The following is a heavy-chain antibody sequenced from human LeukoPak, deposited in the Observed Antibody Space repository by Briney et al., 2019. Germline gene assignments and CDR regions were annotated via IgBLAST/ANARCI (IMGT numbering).Heavy chain of an antibody. D-gene: IGHD6-19*01. V-gene: IGHV4-39*01. CDR3: ARAGSFDY. J-gene: IGHJ4*02. CDR2: IYYSGST. Sequence: PSETLSLTCTVSGGSISSSSYYWGWIRQPPGKGLEWIGSIYYSGSTYYNPSLKSRVAISVDTSKNQFSLKPSSVTAADAAVYYCARAGSFDYWGQGTLVTVSS. CDR1: GGSISSSSYY.